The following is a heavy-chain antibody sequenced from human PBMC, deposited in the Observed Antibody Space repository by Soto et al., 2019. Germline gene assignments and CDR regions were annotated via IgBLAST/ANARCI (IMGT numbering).Heavy chain of an antibody. J-gene: IGHJ6*02. D-gene: IGHD3-10*01. CDR2: IYYSGST. V-gene: IGHV4-30-4*01. Sequence: SETLSLTCTVSGGSISSGDYYWSWIRQPPGKGLEWIGYIYYSGSTYYNPSLKSRVTISVDTSKNQFSLKLSSVTAADTAVYYCAREGSRHYGSGSYYSNYYGMDVWGQGTTVTVSS. CDR1: GGSISSGDYY. CDR3: AREGSRHYGSGSYYSNYYGMDV.